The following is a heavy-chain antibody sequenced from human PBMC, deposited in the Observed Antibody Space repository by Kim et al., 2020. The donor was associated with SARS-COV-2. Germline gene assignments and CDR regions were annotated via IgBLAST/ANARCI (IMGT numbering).Heavy chain of an antibody. J-gene: IGHJ3*02. Sequence: GGSLRLSCAASGFTFGDYAMHWVRQAPGKGLEWVAGISWNSGNIDYADSVKGRFTISRDNSKNSLYLQMNSLRAEDTAVYYCAKDTGWELPNDAFEIWGKGTMVTVSS. V-gene: IGHV3-9*01. CDR2: ISWNSGNI. D-gene: IGHD2-15*01. CDR3: AKDTGWELPNDAFEI. CDR1: GFTFGDYA.